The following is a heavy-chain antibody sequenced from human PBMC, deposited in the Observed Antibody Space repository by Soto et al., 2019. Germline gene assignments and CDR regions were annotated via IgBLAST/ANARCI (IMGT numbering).Heavy chain of an antibody. J-gene: IGHJ4*02. CDR3: ARIRGLGEVSPYFDH. V-gene: IGHV4-59*01. Sequence: PSETLSHTCTVSGFSISSYYWSWIRQPPGKGLEWIGYIYYSGSTNYNPSLKSRVTISVDTSKNQFSLKLSSVTAADTAVYYCARIRGLGEVSPYFDHWGQGALVTVSS. CDR1: GFSISSYY. D-gene: IGHD3-16*01. CDR2: IYYSGST.